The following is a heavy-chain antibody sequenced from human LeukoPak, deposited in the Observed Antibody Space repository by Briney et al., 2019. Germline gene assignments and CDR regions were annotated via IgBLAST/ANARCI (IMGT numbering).Heavy chain of an antibody. CDR1: GGSISSGDYY. Sequence: SETLSLTCTVSGGSISSGDYYWSWIRQPPGTGLEWIGYIYYSGSTYYNPSLKSRVTISVDTSKNQFSLKLSFVTAADTAVYYCASSFHCSGGRCYGIQTDYWGQGTLVTVSS. CDR3: ASSFHCSGGRCYGIQTDY. D-gene: IGHD2-15*01. V-gene: IGHV4-30-4*01. CDR2: IYYSGST. J-gene: IGHJ4*02.